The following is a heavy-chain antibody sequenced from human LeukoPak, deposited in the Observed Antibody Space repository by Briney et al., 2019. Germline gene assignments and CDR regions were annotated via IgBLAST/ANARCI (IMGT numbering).Heavy chain of an antibody. CDR3: AKGYYDYVWGSYYFDY. J-gene: IGHJ4*02. V-gene: IGHV3-23*01. Sequence: GGSLRLSCAASGFTFSSCSMNWVRQAPGKGLEWVSAISGSGGSTYYADSVKGRFTISRDNSRDTLYLQMNSLRAEDTAVYYCAKGYYDYVWGSYYFDYWGQGTLVTVSS. CDR1: GFTFSSCS. D-gene: IGHD3-16*01. CDR2: ISGSGGST.